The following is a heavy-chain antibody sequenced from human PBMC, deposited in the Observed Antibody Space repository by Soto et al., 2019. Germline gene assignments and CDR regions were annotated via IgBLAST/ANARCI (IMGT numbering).Heavy chain of an antibody. V-gene: IGHV4-31*03. Sequence: VRLEESGPGLVKPSQTLSLICTVSGGSINNGNYFWNWIRHHPENGLEWIGYIYYSGITRYNPSCKYRGTMSIYTSKEQVPMRLNSVTAADTAVYFCARDGDYGGRRGVMDVCGRRTTV. CDR1: GGSINNGNYF. CDR2: IYYSGIT. CDR3: ARDGDYGGRRGVMDV. J-gene: IGHJ6*02. D-gene: IGHD2-21*01.